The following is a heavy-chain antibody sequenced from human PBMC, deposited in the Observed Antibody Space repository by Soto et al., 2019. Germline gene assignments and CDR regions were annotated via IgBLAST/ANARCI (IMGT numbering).Heavy chain of an antibody. J-gene: IGHJ3*02. D-gene: IGHD3-10*01. CDR3: AKGGVIVEDGFDI. Sequence: EVQLVESGGNLVQPGRSLRLSCAASGFTFDDYAMHWVRQAPGKGLEWVSGITWNSGAKAYGDSVKGRFTISRDNVNNSLYLQMNSLRAEDTALYYCAKGGVIVEDGFDIWGQGTMV. CDR1: GFTFDDYA. CDR2: ITWNSGAK. V-gene: IGHV3-9*01.